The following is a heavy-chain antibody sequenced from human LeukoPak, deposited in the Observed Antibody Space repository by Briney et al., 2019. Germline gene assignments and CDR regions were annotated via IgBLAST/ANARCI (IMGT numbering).Heavy chain of an antibody. Sequence: ASVKVSCKASGYTFTGYYMHWVRQAPGQGLEWMGWINPKNGGTNYAQKFQGRVTMTRDMSTSTVYMELSSLRSEDTAVYYCARGGSSRGDWFDPWGQGTLVTVSS. D-gene: IGHD1-26*01. J-gene: IGHJ5*02. V-gene: IGHV1-2*02. CDR1: GYTFTGYY. CDR3: ARGGSSRGDWFDP. CDR2: INPKNGGT.